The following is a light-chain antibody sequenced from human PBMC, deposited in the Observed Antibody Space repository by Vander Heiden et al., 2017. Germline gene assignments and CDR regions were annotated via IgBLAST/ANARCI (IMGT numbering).Light chain of an antibody. CDR3: PAWDSSVLYV. V-gene: IGLV3-1*01. CDR2: QDR. CDR1: NLGDKF. J-gene: IGLJ1*01. Sequence: SYELAQPPSVSVPPVQAATITCSGNNLGDKFVSCYQHQSAQSTVLVMDQDRRRPSGIADQFAASHSGATATLTTGDIQAMDEDDYYCPAWDSSVLYVFGSGTKVTVL.